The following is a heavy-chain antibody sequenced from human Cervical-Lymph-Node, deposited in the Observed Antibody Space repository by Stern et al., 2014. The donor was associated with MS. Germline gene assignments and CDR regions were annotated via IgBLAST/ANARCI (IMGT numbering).Heavy chain of an antibody. J-gene: IGHJ5*02. Sequence: QVQLVYSGPEVRKPGSSVKVSCKASGATFSTNAISWLRQAPGQGPEWMGAIVPIFERTNYVQKLRGRLTITADESASTAYMELRSLRSEDTAVYYCAREHHGGNFASWGQGTLVTVSS. CDR2: IVPIFERT. CDR3: AREHHGGNFAS. D-gene: IGHD4-23*01. CDR1: GATFSTNA. V-gene: IGHV1-69*12.